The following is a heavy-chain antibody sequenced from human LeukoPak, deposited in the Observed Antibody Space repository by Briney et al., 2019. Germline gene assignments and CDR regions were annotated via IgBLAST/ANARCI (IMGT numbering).Heavy chain of an antibody. D-gene: IGHD1-1*01. J-gene: IGHJ6*02. Sequence: ASVKVSCKASGYTFTSYGISWVRQAPGQGLEWMGWIGAYNGNTNYAQKLQGRVTMTTDTSTSTAYMELRSLRSDDTAVYYCASGSTGTDYYYYGMDVWGQGTTVTVSS. CDR3: ASGSTGTDYYYYGMDV. CDR2: IGAYNGNT. CDR1: GYTFTSYG. V-gene: IGHV1-18*01.